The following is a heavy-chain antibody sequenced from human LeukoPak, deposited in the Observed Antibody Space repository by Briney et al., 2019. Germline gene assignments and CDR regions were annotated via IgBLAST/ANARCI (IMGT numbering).Heavy chain of an antibody. Sequence: ASVNVSCKASGYTFTGYYMHWVRQAPGQGLEWMGWINPNSGGTNYAQKFQGRVTMTRDTSISTAYMELSRLRSDDTAVYYCARASLSRIRGWFDPWGQGTLVTVPS. J-gene: IGHJ5*02. D-gene: IGHD6-13*01. CDR2: INPNSGGT. CDR1: GYTFTGYY. CDR3: ARASLSRIRGWFDP. V-gene: IGHV1-2*02.